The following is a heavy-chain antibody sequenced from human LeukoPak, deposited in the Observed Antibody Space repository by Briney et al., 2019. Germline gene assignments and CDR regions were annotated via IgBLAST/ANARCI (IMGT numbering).Heavy chain of an antibody. Sequence: GGSLRLSCAASGFTFSNYWMHWVRQAPGKGLVWASRINTVGSNTGYADSVKGRFTISRDNAKNTLYLQMNSLRAEDTAVYYCAIGANPGALDIWGQGTMVTVSS. CDR2: INTVGSNT. D-gene: IGHD4/OR15-4a*01. CDR1: GFTFSNYW. J-gene: IGHJ3*02. V-gene: IGHV3-74*01. CDR3: AIGANPGALDI.